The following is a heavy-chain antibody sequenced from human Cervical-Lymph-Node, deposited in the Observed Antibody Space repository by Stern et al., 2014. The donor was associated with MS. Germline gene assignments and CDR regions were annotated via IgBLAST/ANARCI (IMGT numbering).Heavy chain of an antibody. CDR3: ARDRCSRGGCYFRH. D-gene: IGHD2-15*01. CDR1: GFTFSNYA. V-gene: IGHV3-30-3*01. Sequence: VQLVQSGGGVVQPGRSLRLSCAASGFTFSNYAMHWVRQAPGKGLEWITLLSDDGSNKYHADAVKGRFTISRDNSNNTLYLQMNPLRAEDTAVYYCARDRCSRGGCYFRHWGQGTLVTVSP. J-gene: IGHJ4*02. CDR2: LSDDGSNK.